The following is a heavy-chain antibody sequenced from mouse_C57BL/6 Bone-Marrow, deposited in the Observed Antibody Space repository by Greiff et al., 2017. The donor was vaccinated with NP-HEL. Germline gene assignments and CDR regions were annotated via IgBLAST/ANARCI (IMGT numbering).Heavy chain of an antibody. Sequence: QVQLQQSGAELVKPGASVKLSCKASGYTFTSYWMHWVKQRPGQGLEWIGMIHPNSGSTNYNEKFKSKATLTVDKSSSTAYMQLSSLTSEDSAVYYCARSCSTTADYWGQGTTLTVSS. CDR1: GYTFTSYW. D-gene: IGHD1-2*01. CDR3: ARSCSTTADY. J-gene: IGHJ2*01. V-gene: IGHV1-64*01. CDR2: IHPNSGST.